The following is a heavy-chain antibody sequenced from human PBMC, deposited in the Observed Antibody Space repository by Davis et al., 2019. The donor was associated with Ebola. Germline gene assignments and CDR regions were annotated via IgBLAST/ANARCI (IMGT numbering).Heavy chain of an antibody. D-gene: IGHD6-25*01. J-gene: IGHJ6*02. CDR3: TYTYSSGEDV. CDR1: GFTFSDYY. Sequence: PGGSLRLSCAASGFTFSDYYMSWIRQAPGKGLEWVSYITSSGSTIYYADSVKGRFTISRDNAKNSLYLQMNSLRAEDTAVYYCTYTYSSGEDVWGQGTTVTVSS. CDR2: ITSSGSTI. V-gene: IGHV3-11*01.